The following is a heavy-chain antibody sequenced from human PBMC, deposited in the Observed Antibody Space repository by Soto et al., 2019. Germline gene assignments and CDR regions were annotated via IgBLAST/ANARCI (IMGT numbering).Heavy chain of an antibody. J-gene: IGHJ6*02. CDR2: ISSSSSYT. CDR1: GFTFSDYY. CDR3: ARAYCSGGSCYDYYGMDV. V-gene: IGHV3-11*06. Sequence: QVQLVESGGGLVKPGGSLRLSCAASGFTFSDYYMSWIRQAPGKGLEWVSYISSSSSYTNYADSVKGRFTISRDNAKNSLYLQMNSLRAEDTAVYYCARAYCSGGSCYDYYGMDVWGQGTTVTVSS. D-gene: IGHD2-15*01.